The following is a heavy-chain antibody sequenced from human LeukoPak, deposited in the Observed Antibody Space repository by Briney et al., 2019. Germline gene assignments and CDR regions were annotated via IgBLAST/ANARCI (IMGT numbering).Heavy chain of an antibody. Sequence: SETQSLTCTVSGGSISSYYWSWIRQPPGKGLEWIGYIYYSGSTNYNPSLKSRVTISVDTSKNQFSLKLSSVTAADTAVYYCASFSYYGSGSYHTEYWGQGTLVTVSS. D-gene: IGHD3-10*01. CDR1: GGSISSYY. J-gene: IGHJ4*02. CDR3: ASFSYYGSGSYHTEY. CDR2: IYYSGST. V-gene: IGHV4-59*01.